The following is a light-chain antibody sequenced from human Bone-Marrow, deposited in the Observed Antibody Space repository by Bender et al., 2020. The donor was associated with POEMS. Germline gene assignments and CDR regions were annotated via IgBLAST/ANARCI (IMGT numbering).Light chain of an antibody. J-gene: IGLJ1*01. CDR1: GSDVGGYNL. CDR2: DVD. CDR3: ASYTGRNTIYV. Sequence: SALTQPASVSGSPGQSITISCTGTGSDVGGYNLISWYQQYLGKAPKIIMYDVDKRPSGVPDRFSGSKSGNTASLTISGLQAEDEADYYCASYTGRNTIYVVGTGTKVTVL. V-gene: IGLV2-14*02.